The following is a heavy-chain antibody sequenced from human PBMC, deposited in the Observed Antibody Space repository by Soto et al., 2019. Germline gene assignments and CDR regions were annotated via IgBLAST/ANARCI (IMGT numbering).Heavy chain of an antibody. CDR3: AKDRDYPRDYFHY. CDR1: GFTLGRYG. CDR2: VSPNGQGI. Sequence: EVQLLESGGGLVQPGGSLRLSCAASGFTLGRYGMSWSAQPPVKGREWVSAVSPNGQGIYYADSVRGRFTISRDFSKNTVFLHMDSLRAEDTAVYYCAKDRDYPRDYFHYWGQGTLVTVSS. D-gene: IGHD3-10*01. V-gene: IGHV3-23*01. J-gene: IGHJ4*02.